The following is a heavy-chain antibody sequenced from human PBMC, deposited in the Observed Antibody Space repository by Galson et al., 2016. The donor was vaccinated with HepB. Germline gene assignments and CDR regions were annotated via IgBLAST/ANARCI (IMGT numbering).Heavy chain of an antibody. V-gene: IGHV4-34*01. D-gene: IGHD3-10*01. CDR2: INHSGRT. J-gene: IGHJ5*02. CDR3: AGALNGENYYGSGSPGA. Sequence: WIRQPPGKGLEWIGEINHSGRTNYRTSLKSRFIISVDTSKNQFSLKVTSVTAADTAVYYCAGALNGENYYGSGSPGAWGRGTLVTVSS.